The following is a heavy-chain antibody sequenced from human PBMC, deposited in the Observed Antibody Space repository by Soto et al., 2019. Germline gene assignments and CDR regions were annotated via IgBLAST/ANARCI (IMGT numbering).Heavy chain of an antibody. Sequence: GGSLRLSCAASGLTFSDRYMDWVRQAPGKGLEWVGRIRKKTNSYTTEYAASVKGRFIISRDDSTNSLYLQMSSLKTEDTAVYYCTTVTTVDYYFDYWGQGTLVPVSS. CDR3: TTVTTVDYYFDY. V-gene: IGHV3-72*01. CDR2: IRKKTNSYTT. CDR1: GLTFSDRY. D-gene: IGHD4-17*01. J-gene: IGHJ4*02.